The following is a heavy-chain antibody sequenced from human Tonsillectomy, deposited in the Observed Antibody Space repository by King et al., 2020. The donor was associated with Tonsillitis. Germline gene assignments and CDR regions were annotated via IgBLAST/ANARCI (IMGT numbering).Heavy chain of an antibody. V-gene: IGHV4-39*01. J-gene: IGHJ2*01. CDR3: VIRGRKSATLYGSGSAYWYFYV. CDR2: IYYSGST. D-gene: IGHD3-10*01. Sequence: QLQESGPGLVKPSETLSLTCTVSGGSISSSSYYWGWIRQTPGKGLEWIGSIYYSGSTYYNPSLKSRVTISVDTSKNQFSLKLSSVTAADTAVYYCVIRGRKSATLYGSGSAYWYFYVWGRVTLVTVSS. CDR1: GGSISSSSYY.